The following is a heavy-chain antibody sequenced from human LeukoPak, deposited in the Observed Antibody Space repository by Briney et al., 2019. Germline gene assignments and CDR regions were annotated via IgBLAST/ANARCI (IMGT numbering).Heavy chain of an antibody. J-gene: IGHJ4*02. D-gene: IGHD3-22*01. CDR3: AKFGDYYDSIGHDY. Sequence: GGSLRLSCAASGFIFSSYAMSWVRQAPGKGLEWVSAISGSGGSTYYADSVKGRFTISRDNSKNTLYLQMNSLRAEDTAVYCCAKFGDYYDSIGHDYWGQGTLVTVSS. CDR2: ISGSGGST. CDR1: GFIFSSYA. V-gene: IGHV3-23*01.